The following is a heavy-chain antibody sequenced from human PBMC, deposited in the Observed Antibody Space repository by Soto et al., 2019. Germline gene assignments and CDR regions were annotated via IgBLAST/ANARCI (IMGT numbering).Heavy chain of an antibody. V-gene: IGHV4-31*03. CDR2: IYYSGST. J-gene: IGHJ3*02. CDR3: ARGSHGGHAFDI. Sequence: SEALSLTSTVSGGSISSGGYYWSWIRQHPGKGLEWIGYIYYSGSTYYNPSLKSRVTISVDTSKNQFSLKLSSVTAADTAVYYCARGSHGGHAFDIWGQGTMVTV. D-gene: IGHD3-16*01. CDR1: GGSISSGGYY.